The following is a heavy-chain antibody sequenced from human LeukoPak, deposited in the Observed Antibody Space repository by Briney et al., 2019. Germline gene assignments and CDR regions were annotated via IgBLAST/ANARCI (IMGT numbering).Heavy chain of an antibody. CDR3: ARVSVDTAMVTPSGFDY. Sequence: ASVKVSCKASGYTFTGYYMHWVRPAPGQGLEWMGWINPNSGGTNYAQKFQGRVTMTRDTSISTAYMELSRLRSDDTAVYYCARVSVDTAMVTPSGFDYWGQGTLVTVSS. CDR2: INPNSGGT. V-gene: IGHV1-2*02. D-gene: IGHD5-18*01. CDR1: GYTFTGYY. J-gene: IGHJ4*02.